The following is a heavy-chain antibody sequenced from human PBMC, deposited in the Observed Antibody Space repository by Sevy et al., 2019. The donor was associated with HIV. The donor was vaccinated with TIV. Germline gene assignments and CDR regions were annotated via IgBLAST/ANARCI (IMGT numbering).Heavy chain of an antibody. J-gene: IGHJ4*01. CDR3: ARPDLSGWYFDF. D-gene: IGHD6-19*01. Sequence: GGSLRLSCVASGFTFSSYSMNWVRQAPGKGLEWVSYISSSSDSSRTLYYADSVKGRFSISRDYAKNSVHLQMTSLRVEDMAVYYCARPDLSGWYFDFWGHGTLVTVSS. V-gene: IGHV3-48*01. CDR2: ISSSSDSSRTL. CDR1: GFTFSSYS.